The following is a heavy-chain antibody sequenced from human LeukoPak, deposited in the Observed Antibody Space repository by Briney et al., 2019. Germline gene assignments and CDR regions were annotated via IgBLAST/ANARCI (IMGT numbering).Heavy chain of an antibody. D-gene: IGHD3-22*01. CDR2: IYSGGST. Sequence: GGSLRLSCAASGFTVSSNYMRWVRQAPGKGLEWVSVIYSGGSTYYADSVKGRFTISRHNSKNTLYLQMNSLRAEDTAVYYCAKDRAYYDSSGYYRAYFDYWGQGTLVTVSS. CDR3: AKDRAYYDSSGYYRAYFDY. V-gene: IGHV3-53*04. CDR1: GFTVSSNY. J-gene: IGHJ4*02.